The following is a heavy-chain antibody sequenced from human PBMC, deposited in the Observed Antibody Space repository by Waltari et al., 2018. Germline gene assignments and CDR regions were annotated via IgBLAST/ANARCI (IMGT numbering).Heavy chain of an antibody. CDR2: SYYSGST. Sequence: QLQLQESGPGLVKPSENLSLTCTVSGGSISSSSYYWGWIRQPPGKGREWIGGSYYSGSTYYNPSLKRRGIISVDTSKNQFSLKLSSGTAADTAVYYCARHPAMTIMLWYFDLWGRGTLVTVSS. CDR1: GGSISSSSYY. CDR3: ARHPAMTIMLWYFDL. V-gene: IGHV4-39*01. D-gene: IGHD2-8*01. J-gene: IGHJ2*01.